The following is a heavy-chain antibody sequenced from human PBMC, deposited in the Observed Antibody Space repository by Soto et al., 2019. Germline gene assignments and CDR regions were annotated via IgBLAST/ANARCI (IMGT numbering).Heavy chain of an antibody. CDR2: IYYSGST. V-gene: IGHV4-30-4*01. CDR1: GGSISSGDYY. J-gene: IGHJ5*02. Sequence: SETLSPTCTVSGGSISSGDYYWSWIRQPPGKGLEWIGYIYYSGSTYYNPSLKSRVTISVDTSKNQFSLKLSSVTAADTAVYYCAREGRYCSSTSCYDWFDPWGQGTPVTVSS. CDR3: AREGRYCSSTSCYDWFDP. D-gene: IGHD2-2*01.